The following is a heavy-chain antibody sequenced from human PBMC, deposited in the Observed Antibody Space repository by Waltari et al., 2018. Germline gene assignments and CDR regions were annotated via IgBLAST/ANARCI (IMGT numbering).Heavy chain of an antibody. CDR3: TRDVXHSNFDP. Sequence: EVHLVESGGGLXQPGGSLRLSCVGSGXTFSGHWMHCVSQAPGKGLVWVSHINIDVXTTTYAYSVKGRXTIXRDXAXNXLYLQMNRXXVDDXAVYYCTRDVXHSNFDPXGQGTLVNVXS. CDR2: INIDVXTT. V-gene: IGHV3-74*01. D-gene: IGHD6-13*01. J-gene: IGHJ5*02. CDR1: GXTFSGHW.